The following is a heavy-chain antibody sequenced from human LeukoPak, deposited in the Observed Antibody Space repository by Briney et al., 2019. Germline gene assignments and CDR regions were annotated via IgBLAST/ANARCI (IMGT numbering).Heavy chain of an antibody. CDR3: ARVNDYGDYGFLFGDV. J-gene: IGHJ6*04. Sequence: PSETLSLTCSVSGYSISSGYYWGCIRQPPGKGLEWIGSIYHSGSTYYNPSLKSRVTISVDTSKNQFSLKLSSVTAADTAVYYCARVNDYGDYGFLFGDVWGKGTTVTISS. CDR1: GYSISSGYY. D-gene: IGHD4-17*01. V-gene: IGHV4-38-2*02. CDR2: IYHSGST.